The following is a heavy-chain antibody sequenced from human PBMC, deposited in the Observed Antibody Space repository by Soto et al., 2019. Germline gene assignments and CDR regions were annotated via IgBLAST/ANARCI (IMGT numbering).Heavy chain of an antibody. CDR3: ARDPSIVLVPAATYYCYCYGMDV. V-gene: IGHV3-7*01. CDR1: GFTFSSYW. Sequence: EVQLVESGGGLVQPGGSLRLSCAASGFTFSSYWMSWVRQAPGKGLEWVANIKQDGSEKYYVDSVKGRFTISRDNAKNPVYRQMYRLRAGDTAGYYCARDPSIVLVPAATYYCYCYGMDVWGQGTTVTVSS. D-gene: IGHD2-2*01. J-gene: IGHJ6*02. CDR2: IKQDGSEK.